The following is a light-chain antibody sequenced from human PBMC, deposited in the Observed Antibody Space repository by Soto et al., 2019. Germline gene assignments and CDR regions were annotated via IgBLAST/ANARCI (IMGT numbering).Light chain of an antibody. CDR3: AAWDDSLNGDV. CDR2: NNN. Sequence: QSVLTQPPSASGTPGQRVTISCSGSSSNIGSNTVNWYRQLPGTAPKLLIYNNNQRPSGVPDRFSGSKSGTSASLAISGLQSDDEADYYCAAWDDSLNGDVFGGGTQLTVL. J-gene: IGLJ7*01. V-gene: IGLV1-44*01. CDR1: SSNIGSNT.